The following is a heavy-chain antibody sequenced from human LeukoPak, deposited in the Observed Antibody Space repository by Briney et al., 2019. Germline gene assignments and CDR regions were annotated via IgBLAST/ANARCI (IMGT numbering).Heavy chain of an antibody. Sequence: GGSLRLSCAASGFTFSNYDINWVRQAPGKGLEWVAVISYDGSNKYYADSVKGRFTISRDNSKNTLYLQMNSLRAEDTAVYYCARDLRVLVRGVISYWGQGTLVTVSS. CDR1: GFTFSNYD. D-gene: IGHD3-10*01. CDR3: ARDLRVLVRGVISY. J-gene: IGHJ4*02. V-gene: IGHV3-30*03. CDR2: ISYDGSNK.